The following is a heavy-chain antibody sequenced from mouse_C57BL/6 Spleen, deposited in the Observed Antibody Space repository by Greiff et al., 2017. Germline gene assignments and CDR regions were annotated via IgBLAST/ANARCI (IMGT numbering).Heavy chain of an antibody. J-gene: IGHJ2*01. V-gene: IGHV2-2*01. CDR2: IWSGGST. D-gene: IGHD2-1*01. CDR3: ARNPYGNYEYVDY. Sequence: VMLVESGPGLVQPSQSLSITCTVSGFSLTSYGVHWVRQSPGKGLEWLGVIWSGGSTDYNAAFISRLSISKDNSKSQVFFKMNSLQADDTAIYYCARNPYGNYEYVDYWGQGTTLTVSS. CDR1: GFSLTSYG.